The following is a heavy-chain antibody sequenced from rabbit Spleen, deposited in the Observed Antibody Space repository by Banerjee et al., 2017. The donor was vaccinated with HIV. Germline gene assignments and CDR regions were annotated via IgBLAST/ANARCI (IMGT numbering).Heavy chain of an antibody. D-gene: IGHD1-1*01. V-gene: IGHV1S47*01. CDR2: IEPIFGIT. CDR1: GFDFSNYG. Sequence: QEQLVESGGGLVQPGGSLKLSCKASGFDFSNYGVSWVRQAPGKGLEWIGYIEPIFGITYYAPWVNGRFTISSHNAQNTRYLQLNSLTAADTATYFCAKSILVVVLFIKIPYYFSLWGPGTLVTVS. J-gene: IGHJ4*01. CDR3: AKSILVVVLFIKIPYYFSL.